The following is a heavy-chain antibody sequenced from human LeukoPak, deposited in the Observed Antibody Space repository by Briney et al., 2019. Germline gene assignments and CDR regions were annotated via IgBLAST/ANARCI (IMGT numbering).Heavy chain of an antibody. CDR1: RFTFSSFS. CDR2: ISATSSTI. CDR3: ARSYTYDILSGLPGY. J-gene: IGHJ4*02. Sequence: GGSLRLSCAASRFTFSSFSMSWVRQAPGKGLEWVSYISATSSTIYYADSVKGRFTISRDNAKNSLYLQMNSLRDEDTAVYYCARSYTYDILSGLPGYWGQGTLVTVSS. D-gene: IGHD3-9*01. V-gene: IGHV3-48*02.